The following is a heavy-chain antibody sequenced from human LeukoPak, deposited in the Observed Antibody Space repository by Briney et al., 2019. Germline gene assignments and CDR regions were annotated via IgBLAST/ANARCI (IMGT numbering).Heavy chain of an antibody. D-gene: IGHD6-13*01. CDR2: ISYDGSTK. CDR3: AREGSSSSWYDY. CDR1: GITFSNNA. Sequence: GGSLRLSCAASGITFSNNAMHWVRQTPGKGLEWVAVISYDGSTKYYADSVKGRFTISRDNSKNMLYLQMNSLRAEDTAVYYCAREGSSSSWYDYWGQGTLVTVSS. V-gene: IGHV3-30-3*01. J-gene: IGHJ4*02.